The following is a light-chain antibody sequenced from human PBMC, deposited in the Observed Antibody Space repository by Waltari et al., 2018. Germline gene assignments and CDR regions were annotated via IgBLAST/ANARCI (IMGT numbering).Light chain of an antibody. V-gene: IGKV3-20*01. J-gene: IGKJ4*01. CDR2: GAS. CDR1: QSIANKY. CDR3: QQYGTSVT. Sequence: EIVLTQSPGPLSLSPGDRATLSCRAIQSIANKYVTWYRQRPGPPPSLLIFGASTTASGVPDRFSGSGFGTEFTLTISRLEPEDFAVYYCQQYGTSVTFGGGTKLEIK.